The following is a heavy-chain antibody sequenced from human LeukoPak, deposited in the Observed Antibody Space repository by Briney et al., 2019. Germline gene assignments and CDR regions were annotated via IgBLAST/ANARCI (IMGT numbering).Heavy chain of an antibody. D-gene: IGHD2-21*01. Sequence: ASVKVSCKASEYTFANYDITGVRQAPGRGLEWMGWMNPYSTNTGYARKFQGRLSMTRDTSITTAYMELSSLTSEDTAVYYCARATRGDLLSEFWGQGSPITVSS. CDR2: MNPYSTNT. CDR3: ARATRGDLLSEF. CDR1: EYTFANYD. J-gene: IGHJ4*02. V-gene: IGHV1-8*01.